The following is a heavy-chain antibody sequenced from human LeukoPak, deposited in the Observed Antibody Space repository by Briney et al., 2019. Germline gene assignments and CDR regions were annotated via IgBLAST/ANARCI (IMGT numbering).Heavy chain of an antibody. D-gene: IGHD3-10*01. J-gene: IGHJ4*02. CDR3: ARDGEGTSLSFFDY. CDR2: ISNNGGST. V-gene: IGHV3-64D*06. Sequence: GGSLRLSCSASGFTFSSYAMHWVRQAPGKGLEYVSFISNNGGSTYYADSVKGRFTISRDNSKNTLYPQMSSLRAEDTAVYYCARDGEGTSLSFFDYWGLGTLVTVSA. CDR1: GFTFSSYA.